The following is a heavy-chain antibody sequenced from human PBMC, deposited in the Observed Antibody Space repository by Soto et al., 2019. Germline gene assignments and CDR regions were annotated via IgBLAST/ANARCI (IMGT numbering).Heavy chain of an antibody. CDR2: ISAYNGNT. D-gene: IGHD3-16*02. J-gene: IGHJ3*02. V-gene: IGHV1-18*01. CDR3: ARDSYDYVWGSYRPTDAFDI. CDR1: GYTFTSYG. Sequence: QVPLVQSGAEVKKPGASVKVSCKASGYTFTSYGISWVRQAPGQGLEWMGWISAYNGNTNYAQKLQGRVTMTTDTSTSTAYMELRSLRSDDTAVYYCARDSYDYVWGSYRPTDAFDIWGQGTMVTVSS.